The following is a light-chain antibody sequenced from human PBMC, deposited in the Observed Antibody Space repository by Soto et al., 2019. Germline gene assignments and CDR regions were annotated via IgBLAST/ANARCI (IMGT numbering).Light chain of an antibody. J-gene: IGLJ1*01. CDR3: CSYAGRHTYA. CDR2: XXX. Sequence: QSVLTQPRSVSGSPGQSVAISCTGTSSDVGGYNYVSWXXXXPXKXXXXXXXXXXTXPSGVPDRFSGYNSGNTASLTISCIHAEDAAEYFWCSYAGRHTYALGTGTKV. CDR1: SSDVGGYNY. V-gene: IGLV2-11*01.